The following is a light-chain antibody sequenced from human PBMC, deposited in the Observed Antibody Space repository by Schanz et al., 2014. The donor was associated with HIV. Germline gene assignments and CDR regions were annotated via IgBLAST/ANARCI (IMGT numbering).Light chain of an antibody. CDR3: QQYGSSPPT. V-gene: IGKV3-20*01. J-gene: IGKJ1*01. CDR2: DAS. CDR1: QSVSDSF. Sequence: EIVLTQSPGTLSLSPGDRATLSCRASQSVSDSFLAWYQHKPGQAPRLLIYDASNRATGIPDRFSGSGSGTDFTLTISRLEPADFAVYYCQQYGSSPPTFGQGTKVEIK.